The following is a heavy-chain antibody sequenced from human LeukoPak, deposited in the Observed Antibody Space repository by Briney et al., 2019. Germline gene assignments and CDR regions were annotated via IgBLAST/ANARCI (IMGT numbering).Heavy chain of an antibody. Sequence: ASVKVSCKASGGTFSGYAISWVRQAPGQGLEWMGRIIPILGIANYAQKFQGRVTITADKSTSTAYKELSSLRSEDTAVYYCARAARAGYYFDYWGQGTLVTVSS. CDR2: IIPILGIA. V-gene: IGHV1-69*04. CDR3: ARAARAGYYFDY. J-gene: IGHJ4*02. CDR1: GGTFSGYA.